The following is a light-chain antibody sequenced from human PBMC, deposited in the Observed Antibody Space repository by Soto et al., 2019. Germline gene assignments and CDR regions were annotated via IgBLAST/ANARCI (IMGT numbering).Light chain of an antibody. J-gene: IGKJ3*01. CDR3: QHCALTSFT. Sequence: EMVLTQSPGTLSLSPGERATLSCRASQSIARSYIVWYQQKPGQAPRLLIYGATNRATGIPDRFSGSGSGTDFALTISRLEPEDVAVYYCQHCALTSFTFVPGTKVDIK. CDR1: QSIARSY. CDR2: GAT. V-gene: IGKV3-20*01.